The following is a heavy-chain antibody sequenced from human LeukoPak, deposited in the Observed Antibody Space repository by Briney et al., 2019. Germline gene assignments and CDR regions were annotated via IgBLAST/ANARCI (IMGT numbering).Heavy chain of an antibody. V-gene: IGHV4-39*07. J-gene: IGHJ4*02. CDR3: ARGGTTSTRHLDS. Sequence: SETLSLTCTVSGGSISSSSYYWGWIRQPPGKGLEWIGSIYYSGSTTYNPSLKSRVTISLDMSKNQFSLKLNSVTAADTAVYYCARGGTTSTRHLDSWGQGTLVTVSS. CDR1: GGSISSSSYY. CDR2: IYYSGST. D-gene: IGHD2-2*01.